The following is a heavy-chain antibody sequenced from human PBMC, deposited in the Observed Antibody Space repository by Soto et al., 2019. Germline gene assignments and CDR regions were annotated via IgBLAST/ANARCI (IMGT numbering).Heavy chain of an antibody. CDR3: ARQGSNGAYYYYGMDV. J-gene: IGHJ6*02. CDR2: IYPGDSDT. CDR1: GYRFSSYW. D-gene: IGHD2-8*01. V-gene: IGHV5-51*01. Sequence: PGESLKISCKGSGYRFSSYWIAWVRQMPGKGLEWMGIIYPGDSDTRYSPSLQGQVTMSVDKSNNTAYLHWSSLKASDTAMYYCARQGSNGAYYYYGMDVWGQGTTVTVSS.